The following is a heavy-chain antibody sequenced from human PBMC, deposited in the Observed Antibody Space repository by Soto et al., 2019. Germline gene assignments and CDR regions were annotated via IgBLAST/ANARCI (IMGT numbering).Heavy chain of an antibody. Sequence: QVQLVQSGAEVKKPGSSVKVSCKASGGTFSSYAISWVRQAPGQGLEWMGGIIPIFGTANYAQKFQGRVTITADESTSTAYMELSSLRSEDTAVYYCANLAGYQQLSGDNWFDYGGEGPLVTVSS. CDR1: GGTFSSYA. CDR3: ANLAGYQQLSGDNWFDY. CDR2: IIPIFGTA. D-gene: IGHD2-2*01. V-gene: IGHV1-69*01. J-gene: IGHJ4*02.